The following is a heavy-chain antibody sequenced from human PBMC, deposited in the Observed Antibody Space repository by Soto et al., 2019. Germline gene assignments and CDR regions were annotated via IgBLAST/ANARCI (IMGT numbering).Heavy chain of an antibody. D-gene: IGHD3-22*01. CDR3: AKDSAITMIPDN. CDR1: GFTFSTYA. Sequence: GGSLRLSCAASGFTFSTYAMSWVRQAPGKGLECASTIVGSGATTYYADPVKGRFTIFRDNSKSMLYLQMNSLGAEDTAVYYCAKDSAITMIPDNWGQGALVTVSS. CDR2: IVGSGATT. V-gene: IGHV3-23*01. J-gene: IGHJ4*02.